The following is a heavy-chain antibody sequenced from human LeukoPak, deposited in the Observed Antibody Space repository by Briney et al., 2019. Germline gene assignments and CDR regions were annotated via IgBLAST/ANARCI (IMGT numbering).Heavy chain of an antibody. CDR1: GGSISSSNW. Sequence: SETLSLTCAVSGGSISSSNWWSWVRQPPGKGLEWIGEIYHSGSTNYNPSLKSRVTISVDKSKNQFSLKLSPVTAADTAVYYCAISRPDDYYMDVWGKGTTVTVSS. CDR2: IYHSGST. CDR3: AISRPDDYYMDV. V-gene: IGHV4-4*02. J-gene: IGHJ6*03.